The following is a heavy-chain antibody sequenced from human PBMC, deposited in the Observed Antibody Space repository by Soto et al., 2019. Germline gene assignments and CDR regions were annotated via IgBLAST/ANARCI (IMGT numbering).Heavy chain of an antibody. V-gene: IGHV5-51*01. J-gene: IGHJ4*02. CDR3: AFSSVASAGFDY. CDR2: IYPGDSDT. CDR1: GYRFSSYW. D-gene: IGHD6-13*01. Sequence: PGESLKISCKGSGYRFSSYWIGWVRQMPGKGLEWMGIIYPGDSDTRYSPSLQGQVTISADNSISTAYLQWRSLKASDTAMYFCAFSSVASAGFDYWGQGKMVTVSS.